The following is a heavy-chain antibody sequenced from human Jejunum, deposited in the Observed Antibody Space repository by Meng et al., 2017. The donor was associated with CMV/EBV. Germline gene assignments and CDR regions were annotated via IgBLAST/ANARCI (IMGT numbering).Heavy chain of an antibody. J-gene: IGHJ4*02. CDR1: GFTFRSPA. D-gene: IGHD6-13*01. CDR2: TSYDGNTQ. CDR3: ARDGGGFNSSPFDH. Sequence: GFTFRSPAMHWVRQAPGKGLGWVAVTSYDGNTQYYTDSVKGRFTISRDNSDNMLYLQMNSLRADDTAVYYCARDGGGFNSSPFDHWGQGTLVTVSS. V-gene: IGHV3-30*04.